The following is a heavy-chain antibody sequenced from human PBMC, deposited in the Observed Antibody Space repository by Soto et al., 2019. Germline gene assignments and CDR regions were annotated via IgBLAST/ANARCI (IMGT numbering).Heavy chain of an antibody. V-gene: IGHV4-34*01. CDR1: GGSFSGYY. J-gene: IGHJ6*03. CDR2: SNHSGST. Sequence: QVQLQQWGAGLLKPSETLSLTCAVYGGSFSGYYWSWIRQPPGKGLECIGESNHSGSTNYNPSLKSRVTISVDTSKNQFSLKLSSVTAADTAVYYCARGRAIAAAGRVYYYYYYMDVWGKGTTVTVSS. D-gene: IGHD6-13*01. CDR3: ARGRAIAAAGRVYYYYYYMDV.